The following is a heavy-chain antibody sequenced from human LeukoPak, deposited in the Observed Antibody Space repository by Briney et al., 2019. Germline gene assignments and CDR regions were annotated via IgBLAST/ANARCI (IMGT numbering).Heavy chain of an antibody. CDR2: ISSGGSTI. Sequence: GGSLRLSCAASGFTFSSHEMNWVRQPPGKGLEWVSYISSGGSTIYYADAVKGRFTVSRDNAKNSLYLQMNSLRAEDTALYYCARDVWFDPWGQGTLVTVSS. J-gene: IGHJ5*02. V-gene: IGHV3-48*03. CDR1: GFTFSSHE. CDR3: ARDVWFDP.